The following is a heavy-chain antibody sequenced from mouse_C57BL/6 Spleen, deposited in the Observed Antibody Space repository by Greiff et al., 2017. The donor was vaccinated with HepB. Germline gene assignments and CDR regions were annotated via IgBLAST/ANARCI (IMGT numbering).Heavy chain of an antibody. CDR1: GFTFSSYG. CDR2: ISSGGSYT. D-gene: IGHD1-1*01. CDR3: ARHGEFITTVVAPYWCFDV. V-gene: IGHV5-6*01. J-gene: IGHJ1*03. Sequence: EVMLVESGGDLVKPGGSLKLSCAASGFTFSSYGMSWVRQTPDKRLEWVATISSGGSYTYYPDSVKGRFTISRDNAKNTLYLQMSSLKSEDTAMYYCARHGEFITTVVAPYWCFDVWGTGTTVTVSS.